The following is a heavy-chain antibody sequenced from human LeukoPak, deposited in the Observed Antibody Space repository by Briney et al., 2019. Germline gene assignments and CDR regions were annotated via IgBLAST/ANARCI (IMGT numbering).Heavy chain of an antibody. D-gene: IGHD1-7*01. J-gene: IGHJ5*02. CDR1: GGSISSYY. Sequence: SETLSLTCTVSGGSISSYYWSWIRQPPGKGLEWIGYIYYSGSTNYNPSLKSRVTISVDTSKSQFSLKLSSVTAADTAVYYCAGLGPGTTGLDWFDPWGQGTLVTVSS. V-gene: IGHV4-59*08. CDR3: AGLGPGTTGLDWFDP. CDR2: IYYSGST.